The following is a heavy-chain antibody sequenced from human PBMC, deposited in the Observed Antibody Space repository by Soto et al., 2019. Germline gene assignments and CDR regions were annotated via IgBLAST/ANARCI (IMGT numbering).Heavy chain of an antibody. V-gene: IGHV3-48*02. CDR2: ISSSSTI. CDR3: ARDRIGVGADY. Sequence: GSLRLSCAASGFTFSSYSMNWVRQAPGKGLEWVSYISSSSTIYYADSVKGRFTISRDNAKNSLYLQMNSLRNEDTAVYYCARDRIGVGADYWGQGTLVTVSS. J-gene: IGHJ4*02. D-gene: IGHD1-26*01. CDR1: GFTFSSYS.